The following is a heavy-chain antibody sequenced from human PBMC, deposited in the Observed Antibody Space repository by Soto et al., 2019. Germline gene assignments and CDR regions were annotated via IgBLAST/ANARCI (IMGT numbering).Heavy chain of an antibody. CDR2: IYYSGST. CDR3: ARGSGYCSSTSSYEEGYYYYGMDV. D-gene: IGHD2-2*01. V-gene: IGHV4-30-4*01. J-gene: IGHJ6*02. Sequence: QVQLQESGPGLVKPSQTLSLTCTVSGGSISSGDYYWSWIRQPPGKGLEWIGYIYYSGSTYYNPSLKSRVTISVDTSKNQFSLKLSSVTAADTAVYYCARGSGYCSSTSSYEEGYYYYGMDVWGQGTTVTVSS. CDR1: GGSISSGDYY.